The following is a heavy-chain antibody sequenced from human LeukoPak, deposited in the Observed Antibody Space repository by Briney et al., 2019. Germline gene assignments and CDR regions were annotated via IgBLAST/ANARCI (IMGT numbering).Heavy chain of an antibody. CDR2: INHSGST. D-gene: IGHD3-22*01. CDR1: GGSFSGYY. Sequence: PSETLSLTCAVYGGSFSGYYWSWIRQPPGKGLEWIGEINHSGSTNYNPSLKSRVTISVDTSKNQFSLKLSSVTAADTAVYYCARGLGDYYDSNGYYWDGYYFDYWGQGTLVTVSS. V-gene: IGHV4-34*01. J-gene: IGHJ4*02. CDR3: ARGLGDYYDSNGYYWDGYYFDY.